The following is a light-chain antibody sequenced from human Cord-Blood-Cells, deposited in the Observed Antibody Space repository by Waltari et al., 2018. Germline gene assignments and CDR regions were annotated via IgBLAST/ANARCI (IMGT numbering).Light chain of an antibody. J-gene: IGKJ1*01. Sequence: AIQMTQSPSSLSASVGDRVTITCRASQGIRNDLGWYQQKPGKAPKLLIYAESSLQSGVPSRFSGSGSCTDFTLTISSLQPEDFATYYCLQDYNYPCTFGQGTKVEIK. V-gene: IGKV1-6*01. CDR1: QGIRND. CDR2: AES. CDR3: LQDYNYPCT.